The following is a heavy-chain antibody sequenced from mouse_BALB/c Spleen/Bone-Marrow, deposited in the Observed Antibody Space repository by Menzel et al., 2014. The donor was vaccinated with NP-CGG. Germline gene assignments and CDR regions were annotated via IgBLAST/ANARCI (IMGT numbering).Heavy chain of an antibody. CDR2: IDPANGNT. CDR1: GFNIKDTY. CDR3: ARTAPENFDY. J-gene: IGHJ2*01. Sequence: EVQLVESGAELVKPGASVKLSCTASGFNIKDTYMHWVKQRPEQGLEWIGRIDPANGNTKYDSKFQGKATITADTSSNTAYLQLSSLTSEDTAVYYCARTAPENFDYWGQGTTPTVSS. V-gene: IGHV14-3*02. D-gene: IGHD1-2*01.